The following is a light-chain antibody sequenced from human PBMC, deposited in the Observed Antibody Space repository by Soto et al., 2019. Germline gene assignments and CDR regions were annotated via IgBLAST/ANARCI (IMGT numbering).Light chain of an antibody. V-gene: IGKV3-15*01. CDR3: QKYHNWPPWP. J-gene: IGKJ1*01. CDR2: GAS. Sequence: EIVMTQSPATLSVSPGERATLSCRASQSVSSNLAWYQQKPGQAPRLLIYGASTRATVIPARFSGSGSVTEFTLTISRLQAGDFPVYYSQKYHNWPPWPFAQETKVELK. CDR1: QSVSSN.